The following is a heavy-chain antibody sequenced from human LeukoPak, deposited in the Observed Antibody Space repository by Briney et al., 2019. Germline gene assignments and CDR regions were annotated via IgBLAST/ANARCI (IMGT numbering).Heavy chain of an antibody. D-gene: IGHD3-22*01. J-gene: IGHJ5*02. V-gene: IGHV1-69*04. CDR2: IIPILGIA. CDR3: ARDRKRYYYDSSGYHNEENWFDP. Sequence: SVKVSCKASGGTFSSYAISWVRQAPGQGLEWMGRIIPILGIANYAQKFQGRVTITADKSTSTAYMELSSLRAEDTAVYYCARDRKRYYYDSSGYHNEENWFDPWGQGTLVTVSS. CDR1: GGTFSSYA.